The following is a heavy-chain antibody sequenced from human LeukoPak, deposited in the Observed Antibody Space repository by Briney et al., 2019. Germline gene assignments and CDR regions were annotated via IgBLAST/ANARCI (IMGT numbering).Heavy chain of an antibody. CDR2: IYHSGST. CDR3: ARALYGDSRLVHDAFDI. J-gene: IGHJ3*02. CDR1: GGSISSGGYS. D-gene: IGHD4-17*01. Sequence: PSQTLSLTCAVSGGSISSGGYSWSWIRQPPGKGLEWIGYIYHSGSTYYNPSLKSRVTISVDRSKNQFSLKLSSVTAADTAVYYCARALYGDSRLVHDAFDIWGQGTMVTVSS. V-gene: IGHV4-30-2*01.